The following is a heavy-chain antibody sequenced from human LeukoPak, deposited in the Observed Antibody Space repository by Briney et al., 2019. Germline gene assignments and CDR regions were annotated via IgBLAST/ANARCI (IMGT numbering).Heavy chain of an antibody. CDR3: ARVKGYYYDSSGYYY. V-gene: IGHV1-2*06. J-gene: IGHJ4*02. CDR2: INPNSGGT. D-gene: IGHD3-22*01. Sequence: ASVKVSCKASGYTFTGYYMHWVRQAPGQGLELMGRINPNSGGTNYAQKFQGRVTMTRDTSISTAYMELSRLRSDDTAVYYCARVKGYYYDSSGYYYWGQGTLVTVSS. CDR1: GYTFTGYY.